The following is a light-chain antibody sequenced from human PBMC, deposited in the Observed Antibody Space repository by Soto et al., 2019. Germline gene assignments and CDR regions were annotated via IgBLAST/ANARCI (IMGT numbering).Light chain of an antibody. CDR1: QSVSSN. CDR2: GAS. Sequence: EIVMTQAPATLSVSPGERATLSCRASQSVSSNLAWYQQKPGQAPRLXXYGASTRATGIPARFSGSVSGTEFTLTISSLQSEDFAFYYGQQYNNWPPVTFGQGTKVDIK. J-gene: IGKJ1*01. CDR3: QQYNNWPPVT. V-gene: IGKV3-15*01.